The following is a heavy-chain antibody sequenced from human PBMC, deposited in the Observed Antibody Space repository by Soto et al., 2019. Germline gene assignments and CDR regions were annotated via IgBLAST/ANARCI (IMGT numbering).Heavy chain of an antibody. CDR1: GGPFSGYY. CDR3: ARGGYDILTGYYNYYYYGMGV. J-gene: IGHJ6*02. Sequence: TSETLSLTCAVYGGPFSGYYWSWIRQPPGKGPEWIGEINHSGSTNYNPSLKSRVTISVDTSKNQFSLKLSSVTAADTAVYYCARGGYDILTGYYNYYYYGMGVWGQGTTVTVSS. CDR2: INHSGST. D-gene: IGHD3-9*01. V-gene: IGHV4-34*01.